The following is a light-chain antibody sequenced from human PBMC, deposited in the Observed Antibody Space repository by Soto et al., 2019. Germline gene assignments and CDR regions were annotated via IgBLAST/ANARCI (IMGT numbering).Light chain of an antibody. Sequence: EIVLTQSPGTLSLSPGERATVSCRASQSVSSSYLAWYQQKPGQAPRLLIYGASSRATGIPDRFSGSGSGTDFTLTISRLEPEDFAVYYCQQYGSSSVTFGQGTKVDIK. CDR2: GAS. V-gene: IGKV3-20*01. CDR1: QSVSSSY. J-gene: IGKJ1*01. CDR3: QQYGSSSVT.